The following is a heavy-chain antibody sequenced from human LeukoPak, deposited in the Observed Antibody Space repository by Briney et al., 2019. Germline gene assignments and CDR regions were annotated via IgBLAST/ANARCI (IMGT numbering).Heavy chain of an antibody. CDR1: GGSITSGGYY. J-gene: IGHJ4*02. Sequence: SQTLSLTCSVSGGSITSGGYYWTWIRQLPGKGLEWIGYIYHSGSTYYNPSLRSRVTMSVDTSQNQFSLELTSVTAADTAVYYCARKGGSYYYFHYWGQGTLVTVSS. V-gene: IGHV4-31*03. CDR2: IYHSGST. CDR3: ARKGGSYYYFHY. D-gene: IGHD1-26*01.